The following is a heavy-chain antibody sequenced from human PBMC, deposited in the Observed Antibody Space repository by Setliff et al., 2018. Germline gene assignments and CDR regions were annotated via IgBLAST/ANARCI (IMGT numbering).Heavy chain of an antibody. V-gene: IGHV4-38-2*02. J-gene: IGHJ5*02. CDR2: IHHTGTT. Sequence: SETLSLTCTVPDGSIRSGDYWGWIRQHPGKGLEWIGYIHHTGTTFYNPSFKSRVTISIDTSKNQFSLKVNSVTAADTAVYFCARVLVLGYNWFDPWGQGTLVTVSS. CDR3: ARVLVLGYNWFDP. D-gene: IGHD3-10*01. CDR1: DGSIRSGDY.